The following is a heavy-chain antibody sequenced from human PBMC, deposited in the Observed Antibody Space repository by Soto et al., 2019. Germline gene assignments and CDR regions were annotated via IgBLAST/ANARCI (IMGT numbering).Heavy chain of an antibody. CDR2: IYYSGST. Sequence: SETLSLTCTVSGGSVSPDYWDWIRQPPGKGLGWIGDIYYSGSTNYNPSLKSRVTISIDTSKNQFSLKLSSVTAADTAVYYCARGGKSDDGEFDYWGQGTLVTVSS. V-gene: IGHV4-59*02. CDR3: ARGGKSDDGEFDY. CDR1: GGSVSPDY. J-gene: IGHJ4*03. D-gene: IGHD2-21*01.